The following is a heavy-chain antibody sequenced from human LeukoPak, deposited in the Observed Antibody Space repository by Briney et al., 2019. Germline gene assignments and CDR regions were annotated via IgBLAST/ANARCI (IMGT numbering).Heavy chain of an antibody. CDR3: ARAFPYCSGGSCYYRETNGYYFDY. Sequence: GASVKVSCKASGYTFTGYYMHWVRQAPGQGLEWMGIINPSGGSTSYAQKFQGRVTMTRDTSTSTVYMELSSLRSEDTAMYYCARAFPYCSGGSCYYRETNGYYFDYWGQGTLVTVSS. D-gene: IGHD2-15*01. V-gene: IGHV1-46*01. J-gene: IGHJ4*02. CDR1: GYTFTGYY. CDR2: INPSGGST.